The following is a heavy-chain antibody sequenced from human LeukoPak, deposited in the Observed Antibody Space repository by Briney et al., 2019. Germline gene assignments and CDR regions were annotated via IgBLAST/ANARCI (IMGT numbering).Heavy chain of an antibody. D-gene: IGHD2-2*03. CDR1: GLIFRSYA. CDR2: ISDDSSFT. CDR3: AKDGYCSSTSCSPGFDY. V-gene: IGHV3-23*01. J-gene: IGHJ4*02. Sequence: GGSLRLSCVASGLIFRSYAMNWVRQAPGKGLECISTISDDSSFTYYADSVKGRFTISRDNSKNTLYLQMNSLRAEDTAVYYCAKDGYCSSTSCSPGFDYWGQGTLVTVSS.